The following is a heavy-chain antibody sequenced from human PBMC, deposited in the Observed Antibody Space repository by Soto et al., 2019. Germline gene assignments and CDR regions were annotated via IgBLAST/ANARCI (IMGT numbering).Heavy chain of an antibody. J-gene: IGHJ4*02. D-gene: IGHD1-26*01. CDR3: TTGRPIDY. Sequence: EVQLVESGGGLVRPGGSLRLYCTASGFTFTDAWMNWVRQAPGKGLEWVGRIKSKTDGGTTDYAAPVKGRFTISRDDSKNTLYLQMNSLKIEDRVMYYCTTGRPIDYWGQGTLVTVSS. CDR2: IKSKTDGGTT. V-gene: IGHV3-15*07. CDR1: GFTFTDAW.